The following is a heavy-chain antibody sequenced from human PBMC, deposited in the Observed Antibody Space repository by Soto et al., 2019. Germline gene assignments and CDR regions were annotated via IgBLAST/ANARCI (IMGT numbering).Heavy chain of an antibody. Sequence: EVQLLESGGGLVQPGGSLRLSCAASGFTFSTYAMNWVRQAPGNGLVWVSAISGSGCSIHYADSVKGRFTIPRDNPKNTLYRQMNSLRDEATAVYHGVKGYWKGDVWGQGTTVTVSS. CDR1: GFTFSTYA. V-gene: IGHV3-23*01. J-gene: IGHJ6*02. CDR2: ISGSGCSI. D-gene: IGHD1-1*01. CDR3: VKGYWKGDV.